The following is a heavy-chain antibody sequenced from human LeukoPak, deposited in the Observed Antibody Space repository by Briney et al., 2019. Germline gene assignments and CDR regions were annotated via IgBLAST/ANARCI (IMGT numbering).Heavy chain of an antibody. V-gene: IGHV4-34*01. CDR1: GGSFSGYY. Sequence: ETLSLTCAVYGGSFSGYYWSWIRQPPGKGLEWIGEINHSGSTNYNPSLKSRVTISVDTSKNQFSLKLSSVTAAGTAVYYCARELYGSGSYGFDYWGQGTLVTVSS. CDR2: INHSGST. D-gene: IGHD3-10*01. CDR3: ARELYGSGSYGFDY. J-gene: IGHJ4*02.